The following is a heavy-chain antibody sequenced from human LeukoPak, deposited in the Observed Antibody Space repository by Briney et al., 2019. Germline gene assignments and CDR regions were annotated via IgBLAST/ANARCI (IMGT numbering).Heavy chain of an antibody. Sequence: GGSLRLSCAASGFTFSTYAMTWVRQAPGKGLEWVSLISGTGGSTYYADSVKGRFTISRDNSKNTLYLQMNSLKTEDTAVYYCTRVSPYGSGSVGWFDPWGQGTLVTVSS. D-gene: IGHD3-10*01. CDR3: TRVSPYGSGSVGWFDP. CDR2: ISGTGGST. CDR1: GFTFSTYA. J-gene: IGHJ5*02. V-gene: IGHV3-23*01.